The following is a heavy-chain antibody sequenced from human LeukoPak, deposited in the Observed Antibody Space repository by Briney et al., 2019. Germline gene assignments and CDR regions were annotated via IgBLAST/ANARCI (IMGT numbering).Heavy chain of an antibody. CDR3: ARGLSGPYYYYYMDV. D-gene: IGHD2-15*01. CDR2: INPNNGDT. Sequence: ASVKVSCKASGYTFTGYYMHWVRQAPGQGLEWMGWINPNNGDTNYAQKFQGRVTVTRDTSISTAYMEMSRLRSDDTAVYYCARGLSGPYYYYYMDVWGKGTSVTVSS. CDR1: GYTFTGYY. V-gene: IGHV1-2*02. J-gene: IGHJ6*03.